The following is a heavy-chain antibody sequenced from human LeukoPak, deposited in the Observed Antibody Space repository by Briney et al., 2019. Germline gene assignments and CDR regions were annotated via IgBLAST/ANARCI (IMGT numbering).Heavy chain of an antibody. V-gene: IGHV3-30*03. CDR2: ISYDGSNK. D-gene: IGHD3-22*01. Sequence: GGSLRLSCAASGFTFSSYGMHWVRQAPGKGLEWVAVISYDGSNKYYAESVKGRFTISRDNSKNTLYLQMNSLRAEDTAAYQGVTMVVVVIAHHFDYWGQGTLVTVSS. CDR1: GFTFSSYG. CDR3: VTMVVVVIAHHFDY. J-gene: IGHJ4*02.